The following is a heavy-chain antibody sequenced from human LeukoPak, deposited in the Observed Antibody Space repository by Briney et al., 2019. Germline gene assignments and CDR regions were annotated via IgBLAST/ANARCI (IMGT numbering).Heavy chain of an antibody. D-gene: IGHD3-10*01. CDR2: IYTSGST. Sequence: SETLSLTCTVSGGSISSGSYYWSWIRQPAGKGLEWIGRIYTSGSTNYNPSLKSRVTISVDTSKNQFSLKLSSVTAADTAVYYCAREVPMVRVYDAFVIWGQGTMVTVSS. CDR1: GGSISSGSYY. J-gene: IGHJ3*02. V-gene: IGHV4-61*02. CDR3: AREVPMVRVYDAFVI.